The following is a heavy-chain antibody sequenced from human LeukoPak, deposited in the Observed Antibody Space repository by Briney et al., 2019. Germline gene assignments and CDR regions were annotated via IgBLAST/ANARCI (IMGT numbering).Heavy chain of an antibody. CDR3: ARGTVYYYYGMDV. D-gene: IGHD4-17*01. CDR1: GGSISSYY. V-gene: IGHV4-59*01. Sequence: KPSETLSLTCTVSGGSISSYYWSWIRQPPGKGLEWIGYIYYSGSTNYNPSLKSRVTISVDTSKNQFSLKLSSVTAADTAVYYCARGTVYYYYGMDVWGQGTTVTVSS. J-gene: IGHJ6*02. CDR2: IYYSGST.